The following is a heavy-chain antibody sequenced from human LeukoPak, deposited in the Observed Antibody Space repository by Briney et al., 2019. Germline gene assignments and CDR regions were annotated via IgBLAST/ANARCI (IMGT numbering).Heavy chain of an antibody. CDR1: GGSISSGGYY. D-gene: IGHD3-22*01. CDR2: IYYSGST. J-gene: IGHJ4*02. CDR3: ARDMTHDSSGYYFRGFDC. Sequence: SETLSLTCTVSGGSISSGGYYWSWIRQHPGKGLEWIGYIYYSGSTYYNPSLKSRVTISVDTSKNQFSLKLSSVTAADTAVYYCARDMTHDSSGYYFRGFDCWGQGTLVTVSS. V-gene: IGHV4-31*03.